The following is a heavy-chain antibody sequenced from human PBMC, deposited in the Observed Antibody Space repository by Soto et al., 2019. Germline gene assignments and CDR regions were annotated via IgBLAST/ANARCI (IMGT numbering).Heavy chain of an antibody. CDR3: ARVPDR. Sequence: SETMSHTCAVSGGSISSGGYSWSWIRQPPGKGLEWIGYIYHSGSTYYNPSLKSRVTISVDRSKNQFSLKLSSVTAADTAVYYCARVPDRWGQGTLVTVSS. D-gene: IGHD2-2*01. J-gene: IGHJ5*02. CDR2: IYHSGST. V-gene: IGHV4-30-2*01. CDR1: GGSISSGGYS.